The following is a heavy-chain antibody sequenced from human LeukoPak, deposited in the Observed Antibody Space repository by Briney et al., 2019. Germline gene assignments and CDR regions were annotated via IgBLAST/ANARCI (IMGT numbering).Heavy chain of an antibody. V-gene: IGHV1-69*06. CDR1: GYTFTGYY. Sequence: ASVKVSCKASGYTFTGYYMHWVRQAPGQGLEWMGGIIPIFGTANYAQKFQGRVTITADKSTSTAYMELSSLRSEDTAVYYCARGGIAAQGYYYYYMDVWGKGTTVTVSS. CDR3: ARGGIAAQGYYYYYMDV. CDR2: IIPIFGTA. J-gene: IGHJ6*03. D-gene: IGHD6-13*01.